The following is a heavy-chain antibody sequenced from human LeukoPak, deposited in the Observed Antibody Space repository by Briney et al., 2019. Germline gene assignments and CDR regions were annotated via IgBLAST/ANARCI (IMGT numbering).Heavy chain of an antibody. CDR1: GGSFSGYY. V-gene: IGHV4-34*01. Sequence: SETLSLTCAVYGGSFSGYYWSWIRQPPGKGLEWIGEINHSGSTNYNPSLKSRVTISVDTSKNQFSLKLSSVTAADTAVYYCARVGDFRRSRFDRWGQGTLVTVSS. J-gene: IGHJ5*02. CDR3: ARVGDFRRSRFDR. CDR2: INHSGST. D-gene: IGHD2-21*02.